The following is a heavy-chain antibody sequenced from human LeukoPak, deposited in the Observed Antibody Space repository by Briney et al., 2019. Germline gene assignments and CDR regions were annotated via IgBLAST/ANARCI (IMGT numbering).Heavy chain of an antibody. D-gene: IGHD4-17*01. Sequence: SEALSLTCTVSGGSFNSYYWSWLRQPAGKGLEWIGRIHTSGSTDYSPSLQSRVTISIDTSQKQFSLNLSSVTAADTAVYYCARDIVYLIDEDYGWGQGTPVTVSS. CDR3: ARDIVYLIDEDYG. CDR2: IHTSGST. V-gene: IGHV4-4*07. J-gene: IGHJ4*02. CDR1: GGSFNSYY.